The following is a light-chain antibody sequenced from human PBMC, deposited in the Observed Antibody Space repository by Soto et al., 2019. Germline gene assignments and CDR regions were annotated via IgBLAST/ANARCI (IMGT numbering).Light chain of an antibody. CDR2: DVT. J-gene: IGLJ1*01. V-gene: IGLV2-14*03. CDR3: SAFTSRFTSV. CDR1: RSDVGAYNY. Sequence: QSVLTQPASVSGSPGQAIAISCTGTRSDVGAYNYVSWYQQHPGKAPKLMIYDVTTRPSGVSDCFSGSRAVNTASMTIYGFEAEDEVAYYFSAFTSRFTSVCGTGTKVAVL.